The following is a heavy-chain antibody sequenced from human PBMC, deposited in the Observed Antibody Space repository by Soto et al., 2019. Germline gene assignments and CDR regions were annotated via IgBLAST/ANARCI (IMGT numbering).Heavy chain of an antibody. Sequence: PGGSLRLSCAASGFSFGSYALSWVRQAPGKGLEWVSTISGSDGKTFYADSVKGRFSISRDTSQSTLYLQMNSLRADDTAMYYCARWSYLDSWGQGTRFTFSA. CDR3: ARWSYLDS. CDR2: ISGSDGKT. V-gene: IGHV3-23*01. CDR1: GFSFGSYA. D-gene: IGHD3-10*01. J-gene: IGHJ1*01.